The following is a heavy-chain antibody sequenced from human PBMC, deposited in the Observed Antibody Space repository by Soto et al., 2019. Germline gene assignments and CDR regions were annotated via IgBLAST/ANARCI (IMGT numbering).Heavy chain of an antibody. J-gene: IGHJ6*02. V-gene: IGHV4-4*02. D-gene: IGHD3-9*01. Sequence: SETLSLTCAVSGGSISRSNWWSWVRQPPGKGLEWIGEIYHSGSTNYNPSLKSRVTISVDKSKNQFSLKLSSVTAADTAVYYCARAGILTGSYYYGMDVWGQGTTVTVSS. CDR2: IYHSGST. CDR3: ARAGILTGSYYYGMDV. CDR1: GGSISRSNW.